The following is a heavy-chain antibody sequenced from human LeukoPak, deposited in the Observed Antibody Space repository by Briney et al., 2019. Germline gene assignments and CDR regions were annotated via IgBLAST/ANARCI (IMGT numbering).Heavy chain of an antibody. CDR2: INPNSGGT. V-gene: IGHV1-2*02. CDR1: GYTFTGYY. J-gene: IGHJ5*02. D-gene: IGHD2-15*01. CDR3: ARAWGIPANQIYCSGGSCYSGWFDP. Sequence: GASVKVSCKASGYTFTGYYMHWVRQAPGQGLEWTGWINPNSGGTNYAQKFQGRVTITRNTSISTAYMELSSLRSEDTAVYYCARAWGIPANQIYCSGGSCYSGWFDPWGQGTLVTVSS.